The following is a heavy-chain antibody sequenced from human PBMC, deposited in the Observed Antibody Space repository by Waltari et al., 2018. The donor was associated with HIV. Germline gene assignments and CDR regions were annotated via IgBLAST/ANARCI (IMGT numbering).Heavy chain of an antibody. CDR2: IKGGNGNT. Sequence: QVQVVQSGAEVKKPGASVKVSCKASGYIFPNYTIHWGGPAPGQRLEWMGWIKGGNGNTKYSQKFQGRVIITRDTSAGTAYMELSSLRSEDTAVYYGARQGWCTSPGCYYVFDFWGQGTLVTVSA. CDR1: GYIFPNYT. CDR3: ARQGWCTSPGCYYVFDF. J-gene: IGHJ4*02. V-gene: IGHV1-3*01. D-gene: IGHD2-2*01.